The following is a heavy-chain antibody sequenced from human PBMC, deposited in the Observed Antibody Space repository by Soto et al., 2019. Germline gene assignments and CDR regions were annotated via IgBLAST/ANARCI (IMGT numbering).Heavy chain of an antibody. CDR3: ARLREYYYYGMDV. CDR1: GGSFNDYY. CDR2: INHSGST. Sequence: KTSETLSLTCAVYGGSFNDYYWTWIRQPPGKGLEWIGEINHSGSTKYNPSLESRVTISVDTSKNQFSLKLSSVTAADTAVYYCARLREYYYYGMDVWGQGTTVTVSS. J-gene: IGHJ6*02. V-gene: IGHV4-34*01.